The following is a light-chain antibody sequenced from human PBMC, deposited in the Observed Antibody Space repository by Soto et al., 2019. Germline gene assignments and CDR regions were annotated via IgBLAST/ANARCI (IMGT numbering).Light chain of an antibody. CDR2: QAS. V-gene: IGKV1-5*03. Sequence: DIQVTQSPATLSASVGTSVPITCPASQSINIYLAWYRQKPGKAPELLIYQASILEPGVPSRFSGRGSGTEFTLTISSLQPDDFATYYCQQYNSYWLTFGGGTKVDIK. J-gene: IGKJ4*01. CDR3: QQYNSYWLT. CDR1: QSINIY.